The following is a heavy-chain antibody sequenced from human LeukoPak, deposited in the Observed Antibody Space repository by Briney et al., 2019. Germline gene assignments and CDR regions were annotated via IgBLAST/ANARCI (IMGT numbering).Heavy chain of an antibody. CDR2: IYSGGST. CDR3: AKGSNRGVATIDY. J-gene: IGHJ4*02. D-gene: IGHD5-12*01. Sequence: GGSLRLSCAASGFTVSSNYMSWVRQAPGKGLEWVSAIYSGGSTYYADSVKGRFTISRDNSKNTLFLQMNSLRAEDTAVYYCAKGSNRGVATIDYWGQGTLVTVSS. V-gene: IGHV3-53*05. CDR1: GFTVSSNY.